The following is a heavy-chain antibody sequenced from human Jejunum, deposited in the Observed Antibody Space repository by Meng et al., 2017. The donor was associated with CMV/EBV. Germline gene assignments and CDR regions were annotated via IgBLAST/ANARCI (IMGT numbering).Heavy chain of an antibody. CDR2: INHSGTA. V-gene: IGHV4-34*01. CDR1: GGSFSGYY. Sequence: YGGSFSGYYWSWIRQAPGRGLEWIGEINHSGTANYSPSLKSRVTISIETSTKQFSLKVYSVTAADTAVFYCARGGPRDSSGYLFDYWGRGTLVTVSS. D-gene: IGHD3-22*01. J-gene: IGHJ4*02. CDR3: ARGGPRDSSGYLFDY.